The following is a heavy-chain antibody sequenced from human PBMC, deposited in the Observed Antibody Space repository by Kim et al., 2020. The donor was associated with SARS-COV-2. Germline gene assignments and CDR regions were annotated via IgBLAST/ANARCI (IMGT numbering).Heavy chain of an antibody. D-gene: IGHD4-17*01. Sequence: AAPVKGRFIISRDNSKHSLYLQMNRLRDEDTAIYYCARDSNYGGTFDYWGQGALVTVSS. V-gene: IGHV3-48*03. CDR3: ARDSNYGGTFDY. J-gene: IGHJ4*02.